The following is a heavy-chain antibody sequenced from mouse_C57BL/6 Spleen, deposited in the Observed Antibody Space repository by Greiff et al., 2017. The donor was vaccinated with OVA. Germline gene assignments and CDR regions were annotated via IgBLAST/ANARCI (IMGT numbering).Heavy chain of an antibody. CDR3: ARPTAQATWGDY. V-gene: IGHV1-55*01. CDR1: GYTFTSYW. J-gene: IGHJ4*01. D-gene: IGHD3-2*02. Sequence: VQLQQPGAELVKPGASVKMSCKASGYTFTSYWITWVKQRPGPGLEWIGDIYPGSGSTNYNEKFKSKATLTVDTSSSTAYMQLSSLTSEDSAVYYCARPTAQATWGDYWGQGTSVTVSS. CDR2: IYPGSGST.